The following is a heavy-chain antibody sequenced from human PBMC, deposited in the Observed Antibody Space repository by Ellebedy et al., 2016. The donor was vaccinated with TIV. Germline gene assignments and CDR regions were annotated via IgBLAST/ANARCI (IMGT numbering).Heavy chain of an antibody. Sequence: ASVKVSCKASGGAFSGSAISWVRQAPGQGLEWMGWISGHKPDTNRAQKFQGRVTMTTDTSTSTAYMELRSLRSDDTAVYCCARDFYETDHWFDTFDIWGQGTMVAVSS. V-gene: IGHV1-18*01. J-gene: IGHJ3*02. CDR3: ARDFYETDHWFDTFDI. CDR1: GGAFSGSA. CDR2: ISGHKPDT. D-gene: IGHD2/OR15-2a*01.